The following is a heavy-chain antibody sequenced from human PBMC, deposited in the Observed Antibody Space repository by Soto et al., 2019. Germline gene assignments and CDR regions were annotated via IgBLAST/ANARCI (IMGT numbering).Heavy chain of an antibody. Sequence: QVQLVQSGAEVKKPGASVKVSCKASGYTFTDYYIHWVRQAPGQGLEWMGWINPKNGGTKYVQKFQGRVTMTSDTSIRIAYMELIRLRYADTSVYYCARGGNSGSYYEWGLVTLVTVSS. V-gene: IGHV1-2*02. CDR2: INPKNGGT. CDR1: GYTFTDYY. D-gene: IGHD3-16*01. CDR3: ARGGNSGSYYE. J-gene: IGHJ4*02.